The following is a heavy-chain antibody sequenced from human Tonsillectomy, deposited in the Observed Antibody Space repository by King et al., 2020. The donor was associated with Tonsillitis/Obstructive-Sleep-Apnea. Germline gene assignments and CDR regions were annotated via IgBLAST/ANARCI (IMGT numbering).Heavy chain of an antibody. J-gene: IGHJ4*02. CDR1: GFTFRDST. D-gene: IGHD5-12*01. Sequence: DVQLVESGGGLVQPGGSLKLSFAASGFTFRDSTMHWVRQASGKGLEWVGRIRSKAKSYATVYAASVKGRFTISRDDSKNTAYLQMNSLKTEDTAVYHCTTGYGDYWGQGTLVTVSS. V-gene: IGHV3-73*01. CDR3: TTGYGDY. CDR2: IRSKAKSYAT.